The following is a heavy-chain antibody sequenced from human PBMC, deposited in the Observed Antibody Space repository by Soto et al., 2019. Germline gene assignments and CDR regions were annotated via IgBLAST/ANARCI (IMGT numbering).Heavy chain of an antibody. Sequence: GGSLRLSCAVSGFSLRNYYMTWVRQAPGKGLEWVANINQDGNEKFYVDSVKGRFTISRDNTKNSLYLQMNSLRAEDTAVYYCASGPLGAAHYWGQGTLVTVSS. CDR2: INQDGNEK. CDR1: GFSLRNYY. V-gene: IGHV3-7*01. D-gene: IGHD6-25*01. CDR3: ASGPLGAAHY. J-gene: IGHJ4*02.